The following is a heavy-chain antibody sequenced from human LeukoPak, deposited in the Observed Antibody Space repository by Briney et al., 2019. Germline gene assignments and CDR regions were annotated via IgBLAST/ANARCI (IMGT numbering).Heavy chain of an antibody. CDR1: GYTFINYD. CDR2: MNPNSGDT. Sequence: ASVKVSCKASGYTFINYDINWVRQAPGQGLEWMGWMNPNSGDTGYALRFQGRVTMTRNTSISTAYMEVSGLRSEDTAVYYCARVDDGFRSGYYYYYGMDVWGQGTTVTASS. V-gene: IGHV1-8*01. CDR3: ARVDDGFRSGYYYYYGMDV. J-gene: IGHJ6*02. D-gene: IGHD3-3*01.